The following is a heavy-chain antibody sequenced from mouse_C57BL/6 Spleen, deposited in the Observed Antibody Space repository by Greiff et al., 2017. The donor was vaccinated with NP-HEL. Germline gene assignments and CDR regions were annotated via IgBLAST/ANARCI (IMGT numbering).Heavy chain of an antibody. CDR1: GFTFSDYG. Sequence: EVKVVESGGGLVKPGGSLKLSCAASGFTFSDYGMHWVRQAPEKGLEWVAYISSGSSTIYYADTVKGRFTISRDNAKNTLFLQMTSLRSEDTAMYYCARSTEDYFDYWGQGTTLTVSS. V-gene: IGHV5-17*01. J-gene: IGHJ2*01. CDR2: ISSGSSTI. CDR3: ARSTEDYFDY. D-gene: IGHD1-1*01.